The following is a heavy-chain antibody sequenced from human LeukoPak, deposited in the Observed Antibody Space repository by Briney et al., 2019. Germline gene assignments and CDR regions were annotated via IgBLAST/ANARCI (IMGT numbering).Heavy chain of an antibody. CDR3: AREGGSYYGSRYDY. CDR2: IIPIFGTA. V-gene: IGHV1-69*13. Sequence: ASVKVSCKASGGTFSSYAISWVRQAPGQGLEWMGGIIPIFGTANYAQKFQGRVTITADESTSTAYMELSSLRSEDTAVYYCAREGGSYYGSRYDYWGQGTLVTVSS. D-gene: IGHD1-26*01. CDR1: GGTFSSYA. J-gene: IGHJ4*02.